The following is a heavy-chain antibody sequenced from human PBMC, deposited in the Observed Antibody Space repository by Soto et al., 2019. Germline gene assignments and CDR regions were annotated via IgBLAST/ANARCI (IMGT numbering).Heavy chain of an antibody. D-gene: IGHD7-27*01. Sequence: ASVKVSCKASGYTFTSYYMHWVRQAPGQGLEWMGIINPSGGSTSYAQKFQGRVTMTRDTSTSTVYMELSSLRSEDAAVYYCARDTRDSGEGRPDAFDIWGQGTMVTVSS. V-gene: IGHV1-46*01. CDR2: INPSGGST. J-gene: IGHJ3*02. CDR3: ARDTRDSGEGRPDAFDI. CDR1: GYTFTSYY.